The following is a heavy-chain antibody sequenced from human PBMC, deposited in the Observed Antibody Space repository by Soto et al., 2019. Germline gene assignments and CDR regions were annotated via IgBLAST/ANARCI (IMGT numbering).Heavy chain of an antibody. Sequence: SETLSLTCTVSGDSITSYYWTWIRQAAGKRLECIGRVFSSGTTNYNPSLKSRVTMSVDTSKNQLSLKLTSVTAADTAVYYCARVGDSGYYWYFDYWGQGALVTVPQ. V-gene: IGHV4-4*07. CDR2: VFSSGTT. D-gene: IGHD3-22*01. CDR1: GDSITSYY. J-gene: IGHJ4*02. CDR3: ARVGDSGYYWYFDY.